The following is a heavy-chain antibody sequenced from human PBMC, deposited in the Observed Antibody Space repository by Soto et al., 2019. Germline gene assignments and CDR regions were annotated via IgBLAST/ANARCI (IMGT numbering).Heavy chain of an antibody. CDR2: IWYDGSNK. Sequence: PGGSLRLSCAASGFTFSSYAMHWVRQAPGKGLEWVAVIWYDGSNKYYADSVKGRFTISRDNSKNTLYLQMNSLRAEDTAVYYCAREAVYYDSSGPLDYWGQGTLVTVSS. CDR1: GFTFSSYA. V-gene: IGHV3-33*08. CDR3: AREAVYYDSSGPLDY. D-gene: IGHD3-22*01. J-gene: IGHJ4*02.